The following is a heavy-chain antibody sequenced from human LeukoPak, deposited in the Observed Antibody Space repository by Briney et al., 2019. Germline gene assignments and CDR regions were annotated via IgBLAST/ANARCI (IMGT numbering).Heavy chain of an antibody. CDR1: GGSVSSGSYY. CDR2: IYYSGST. D-gene: IGHD4-17*01. V-gene: IGHV4-61*01. CDR3: ASDILSHDYGSDY. Sequence: SGTLSLTCTVSGGSVSSGSYYWSWIRQPPGKGLEWIGYIYYSGSTNYNPSLKSRVTISVDTSKNQFSLKLTSVTAADTAVYYCASDILSHDYGSDYWGQGTLVTVSS. J-gene: IGHJ4*02.